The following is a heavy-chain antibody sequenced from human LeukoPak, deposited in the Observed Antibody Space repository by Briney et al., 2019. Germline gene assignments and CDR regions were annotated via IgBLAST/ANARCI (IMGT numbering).Heavy chain of an antibody. CDR2: ITRSSNT. CDR3: ARDPDYDFGQLDY. CDR1: GFIFTTSS. D-gene: IGHD3-3*01. J-gene: IGHJ4*02. Sequence: GGSLRLSCEASGFIFTTSSMNWVRQAPGKGLEWVSSITRSSNTYYADSLKGRFTISRDNAKNSLYLQMNSLRAEDTAVYYCARDPDYDFGQLDYWGQGTLVTVSS. V-gene: IGHV3-21*01.